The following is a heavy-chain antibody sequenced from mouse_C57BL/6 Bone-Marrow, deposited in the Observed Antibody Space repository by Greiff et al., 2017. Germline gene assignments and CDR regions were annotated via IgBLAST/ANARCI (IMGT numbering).Heavy chain of an antibody. CDR3: TFLDSSQRTAFAY. V-gene: IGHV14-4*01. J-gene: IGHJ3*01. CDR1: GFNIKDDY. Sequence: DVKLQESGAELVRPGASVKLSCTASGFNIKDDYMHWVKQRPEQGLEWIGWIDPENGDTEYASKFQGKATITADKSSNTSYLQLSSLTSEDTAVYYCTFLDSSQRTAFAYWGQGTLVTVSA. D-gene: IGHD3-2*02. CDR2: IDPENGDT.